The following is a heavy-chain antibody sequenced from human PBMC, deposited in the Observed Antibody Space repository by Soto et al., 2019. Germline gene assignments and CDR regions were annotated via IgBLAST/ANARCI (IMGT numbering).Heavy chain of an antibody. Sequence: VGSVRLSCAASGFTFSDYYMNWIRQAPGKGLEWVSYISSGAITIYYADSVKGRFTISRDNAKNSLYLQMNSLRAEDTAVYYCAGQYSSSSVEFWGQGTLVTVSS. CDR2: ISSGAITI. J-gene: IGHJ4*02. D-gene: IGHD6-6*01. CDR3: AGQYSSSSVEF. V-gene: IGHV3-11*01. CDR1: GFTFSDYY.